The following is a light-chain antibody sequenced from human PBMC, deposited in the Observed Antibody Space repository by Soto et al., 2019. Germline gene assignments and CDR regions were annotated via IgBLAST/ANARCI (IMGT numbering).Light chain of an antibody. CDR3: QQSDSSPFT. V-gene: IGKV1-39*01. J-gene: IGKJ5*01. CDR2: AAS. CDR1: HVISSY. Sequence: KMTQSPSYMSASVGDSVTITCRASHVISSYLNWYQQKPGKAPKLLIYAASSLQSGVPSRFSGSGSGTDFTLTISSLQPEDFATYYCQQSDSSPFTFGQGTRLDI.